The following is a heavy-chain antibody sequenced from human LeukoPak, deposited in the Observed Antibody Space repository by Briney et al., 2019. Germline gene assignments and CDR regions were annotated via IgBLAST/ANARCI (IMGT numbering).Heavy chain of an antibody. Sequence: ASVKVSCKASGGTFSSYAISWVRQAPGQGLEWMGGIIPIFGTANYAQKFQGRVTITTDESTSTAYMELSSLRSEDTAVYYCAREKTIFGVAKDAFDIWGQGTMVTVSS. J-gene: IGHJ3*02. CDR3: AREKTIFGVAKDAFDI. D-gene: IGHD3-3*01. CDR1: GGTFSSYA. CDR2: IIPIFGTA. V-gene: IGHV1-69*05.